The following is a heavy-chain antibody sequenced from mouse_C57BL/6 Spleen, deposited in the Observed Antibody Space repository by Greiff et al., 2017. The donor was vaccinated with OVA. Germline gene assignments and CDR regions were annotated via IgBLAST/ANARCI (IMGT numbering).Heavy chain of an antibody. CDR1: GYSITSGYD. J-gene: IGHJ3*01. CDR2: ISYSGSN. D-gene: IGHD1-1*01. CDR3: ARGYYGSTTY. V-gene: IGHV3-1*01. Sequence: EVQRVESGPGMVKPSQSLSLTCTVTGYSITSGYDWHWIRHFPGNKLEWMGYISYSGSNNYNPSLKSRISITHDTSKNHFFLKLNSVTTEDTSTYYCARGYYGSTTYWGQGTLVTVSA.